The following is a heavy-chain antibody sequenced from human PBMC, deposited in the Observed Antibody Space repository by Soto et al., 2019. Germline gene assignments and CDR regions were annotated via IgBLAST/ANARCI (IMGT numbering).Heavy chain of an antibody. D-gene: IGHD3-16*01. Sequence: SETLSLTCAVSGDSITSANWWSWVRQSPGKGLEWIGEIHHSGSTNYNPSLRSPVTISVDKSKNQFSLHLTSVTAADTALYFCARHDNMTLGFTYFDFWGQGILVTVSS. CDR1: GDSITSANW. CDR2: IHHSGST. J-gene: IGHJ4*02. V-gene: IGHV4-4*02. CDR3: ARHDNMTLGFTYFDF.